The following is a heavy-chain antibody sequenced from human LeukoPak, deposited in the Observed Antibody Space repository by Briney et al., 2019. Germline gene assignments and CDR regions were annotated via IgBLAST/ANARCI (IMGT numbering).Heavy chain of an antibody. V-gene: IGHV3-48*01. CDR2: ISSSSSTI. Sequence: GGSLRLSCEASGFTFSSYSMNWVRQAPGKGLKWVSYISSSSSTIYYADSVKGRFTISRDNAKNSLYLQMNSLRAEDTAVYYCARDSGSYSFDPWGQGTLVTVSS. D-gene: IGHD1-26*01. CDR1: GFTFSSYS. J-gene: IGHJ5*02. CDR3: ARDSGSYSFDP.